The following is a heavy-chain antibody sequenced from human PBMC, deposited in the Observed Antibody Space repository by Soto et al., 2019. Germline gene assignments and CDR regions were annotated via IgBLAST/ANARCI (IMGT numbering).Heavy chain of an antibody. CDR2: IVVGSGNT. V-gene: IGHV1-58*01. Sequence: GASVKVSCKASGFTFTSSAVPWVRQARGQRLEWIGWIVVGSGNTNYAQKFQERVTITRDMSTSTAYMELSSLRSEDTAVYYCAADIFIFGVVAITNWGQGTLVPVSS. D-gene: IGHD3-3*01. CDR1: GFTFTSSA. J-gene: IGHJ4*02. CDR3: AADIFIFGVVAITN.